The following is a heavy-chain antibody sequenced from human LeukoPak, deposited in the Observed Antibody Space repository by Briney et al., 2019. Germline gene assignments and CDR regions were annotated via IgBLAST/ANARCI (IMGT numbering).Heavy chain of an antibody. V-gene: IGHV1-2*02. CDR2: IIPNSGGT. Sequence: ASVKVSCKASGYTFIDYYIHWVRQAPGQGLEWMGWIIPNSGGTNYAQNFQGRVTMTRDTSISTAYMELCRLRSDDTAVYYCARGVPDSRGYYHGDSWGQGTLVTVSS. CDR1: GYTFIDYY. J-gene: IGHJ4*02. CDR3: ARGVPDSRGYYHGDS. D-gene: IGHD3-22*01.